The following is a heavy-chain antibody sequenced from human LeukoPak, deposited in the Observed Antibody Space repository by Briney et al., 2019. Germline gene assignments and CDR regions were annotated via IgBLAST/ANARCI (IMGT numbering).Heavy chain of an antibody. D-gene: IGHD3-22*01. CDR3: ARGTYYYDSSGYFDY. CDR2: INPNSGGT. J-gene: IGHJ4*02. CDR1: GYTFTGYY. V-gene: IGHV1-2*06. Sequence: SVKVSCKASGYTFTGYYMHWVRRAPGQGLEWMGRINPNSGGTNYAQKFQGRVTMTRDTSISTAYMELSRLRSDDTAVYYCARGTYYYDSSGYFDYWGQGTLVTVSS.